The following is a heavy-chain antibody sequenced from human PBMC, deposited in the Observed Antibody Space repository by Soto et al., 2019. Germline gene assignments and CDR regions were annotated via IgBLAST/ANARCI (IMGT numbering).Heavy chain of an antibody. D-gene: IGHD3-16*01. CDR2: ISGSGGRS. J-gene: IGHJ4*02. V-gene: IGHV3-23*04. Sequence: EVQLVDSGGGLVQPGGSLRLSCAASGFTFSNYAMTWVRQGPGKGLEWVSGISGSGGRSYYADSVKGRFTISRDNSKSTLYLQMNSLIAEDTAVYYCAKAYFVWSSEQPYYFDYWGQPTLVTVSS. CDR1: GFTFSNYA. CDR3: AKAYFVWSSEQPYYFDY.